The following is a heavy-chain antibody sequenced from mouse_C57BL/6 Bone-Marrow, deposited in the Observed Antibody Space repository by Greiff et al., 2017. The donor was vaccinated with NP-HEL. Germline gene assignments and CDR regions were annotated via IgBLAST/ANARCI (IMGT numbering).Heavy chain of an antibody. CDR3: TRVTTVVATEYFDY. Sequence: EVQLQESGTVLARPGASVKMSCKTSGYTFTSYWMHWVKQRPGQGLEWIGAIYPGNSDTSYNQKFKGKAKLTAVTSASTAYMELSSLTNEDSAVDYCTRVTTVVATEYFDYWGQGTTLTVSS. CDR1: GYTFTSYW. D-gene: IGHD1-1*01. CDR2: IYPGNSDT. V-gene: IGHV1-5*01. J-gene: IGHJ2*01.